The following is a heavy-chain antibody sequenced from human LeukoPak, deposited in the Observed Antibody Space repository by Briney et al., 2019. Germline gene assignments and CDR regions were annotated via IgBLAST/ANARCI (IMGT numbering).Heavy chain of an antibody. D-gene: IGHD1-1*01. J-gene: IGHJ4*02. CDR1: GGSISSYY. CDR3: ARLHQSGTTDY. Sequence: SETLSLTCTVSGGSISSYYWSWIRQPPGKGLEWIGYIYYSGSTDYNPSLKSRVTMSVDTSKNQFSLKLSSVTAADTAVYYCARLHQSGTTDYWGQGTLVTVSS. V-gene: IGHV4-59*12. CDR2: IYYSGST.